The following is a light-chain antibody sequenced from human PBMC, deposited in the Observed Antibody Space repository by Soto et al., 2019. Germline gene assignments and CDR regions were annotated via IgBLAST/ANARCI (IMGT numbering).Light chain of an antibody. V-gene: IGKV3-20*01. CDR2: GAS. J-gene: IGKJ5*01. Sequence: EIVLTQSPGTLSLSPGERATLSCRAIQSVSSSYLAWYQQKPGQAPRLLIHGASSRATGIPDRFSGSGSGTDFTLTISRLEPEDFAVYYCQQYGSSPPITFGQGTRLEI. CDR1: QSVSSSY. CDR3: QQYGSSPPIT.